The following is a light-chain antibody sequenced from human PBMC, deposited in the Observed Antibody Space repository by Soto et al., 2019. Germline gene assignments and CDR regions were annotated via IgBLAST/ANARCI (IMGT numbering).Light chain of an antibody. CDR2: GVS. V-gene: IGLV2-14*01. Sequence: QSVLTQPASVSGSPGQSITISCTGTSSDVGAYNRVSWYQQHPGKAPKLMLYGVSKRPSGVSDRFSGSKSGYRASLTISGLQAEDEADYYCSSHTTTGTLQVFGTGTKLTVL. CDR1: SSDVGAYNR. J-gene: IGLJ1*01. CDR3: SSHTTTGTLQV.